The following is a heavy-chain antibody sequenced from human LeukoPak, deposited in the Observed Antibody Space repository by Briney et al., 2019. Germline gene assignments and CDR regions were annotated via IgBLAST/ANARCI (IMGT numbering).Heavy chain of an antibody. CDR1: GYTFTSYG. CDR2: ISAYNGNT. Sequence: ASVKVSCKASGYTFTSYGISWVRQAPGQGLEWMGWISAYNGNTNYAQKLQGRVTMTTDTSTSTAYMELRSLRSDDTAVYYCARGRWVPRPLDAFDIWGQGTMVTVSS. J-gene: IGHJ3*02. D-gene: IGHD1-26*01. V-gene: IGHV1-18*01. CDR3: ARGRWVPRPLDAFDI.